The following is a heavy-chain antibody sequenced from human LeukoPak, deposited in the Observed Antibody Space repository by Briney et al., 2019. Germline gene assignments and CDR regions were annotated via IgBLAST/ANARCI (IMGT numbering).Heavy chain of an antibody. J-gene: IGHJ4*02. CDR3: ARALMWFGELLPLGY. D-gene: IGHD3-10*01. CDR2: ISAYNGNT. CDR1: GYTFTSLD. V-gene: IGHV1-18*01. Sequence: GASVKVSCKASGYTFTSLDINWVRQASGQGLEWMGWISAYNGNTNYAQKLQGRVTMTTDTSTSTAYMELRSLRSDDTAVYYCARALMWFGELLPLGYWGQGTLVTVSS.